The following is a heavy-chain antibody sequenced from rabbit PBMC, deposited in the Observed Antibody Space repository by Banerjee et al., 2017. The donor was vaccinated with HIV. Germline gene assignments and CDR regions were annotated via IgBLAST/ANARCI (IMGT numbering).Heavy chain of an antibody. Sequence: AKGRFTISKTSSTTVTLQMTSLTAADTATYFCARSYVGNDYACNLWGQGTLVTVS. J-gene: IGHJ4*01. CDR3: ARSYVGNDYACNL. V-gene: IGHV1S40*01. D-gene: IGHD6-1*01.